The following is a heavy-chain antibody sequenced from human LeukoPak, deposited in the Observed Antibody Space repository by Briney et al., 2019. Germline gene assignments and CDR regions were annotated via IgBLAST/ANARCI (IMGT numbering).Heavy chain of an antibody. D-gene: IGHD3-10*01. CDR3: ARGPSMVRGVINYYYYGMDV. CDR1: GFTYTNFW. J-gene: IGHJ6*02. CDR2: MKQDGSEK. Sequence: PGGSLRLSCAASGFTYTNFWMSWVRQAPGKGLEWVANMKQDGSEKYYVDSVKGRFTISRDNAKNSLYLQMNSLRAEDTAVYYCARGPSMVRGVINYYYYGMDVWGQGTTVSVSS. V-gene: IGHV3-7*01.